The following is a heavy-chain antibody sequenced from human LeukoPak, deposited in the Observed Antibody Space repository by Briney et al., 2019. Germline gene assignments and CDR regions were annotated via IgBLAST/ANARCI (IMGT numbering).Heavy chain of an antibody. J-gene: IGHJ4*02. Sequence: SVKVSCKASGGTFISYAISWVRQAPGQGLEWMGGIIPIFGTANYAQKFQGRVTITADESTSTAYMELSSLRSEDTAVYYCAREGYIYYDSSGQKRFDYWGQGTLVTVSS. V-gene: IGHV1-69*13. CDR2: IIPIFGTA. CDR1: GGTFISYA. D-gene: IGHD3-22*01. CDR3: AREGYIYYDSSGQKRFDY.